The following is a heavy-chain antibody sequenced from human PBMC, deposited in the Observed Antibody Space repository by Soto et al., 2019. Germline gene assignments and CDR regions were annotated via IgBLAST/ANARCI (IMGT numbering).Heavy chain of an antibody. Sequence: GWSLRLGCAASGFSFSSYGMHWVRQAPGKGLDWVAVIWYDGSNKYYAESVKGRFTISRDNSKNTLYVQMNSLTVEDTAVYYCARAQYTGSYFDACDVWGQGTMVTVS. J-gene: IGHJ3*01. V-gene: IGHV3-33*03. CDR3: ARAQYTGSYFDACDV. CDR1: GFSFSSYG. CDR2: IWYDGSNK. D-gene: IGHD1-26*01.